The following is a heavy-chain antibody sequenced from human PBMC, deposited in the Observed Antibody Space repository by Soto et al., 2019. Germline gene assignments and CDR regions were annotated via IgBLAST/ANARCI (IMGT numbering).Heavy chain of an antibody. Sequence: GASVKVSCKASGGTFSSYAISWVRQAPGQGLEWMGGIIPIFGTANYAQKFQGRVTITADESTSTAYMELSSLRSEDTAVHYCARAGNALSRAGYYYYYGMDVWGQGTTVTVSS. V-gene: IGHV1-69*13. D-gene: IGHD3-10*01. CDR3: ARAGNALSRAGYYYYYGMDV. CDR2: IIPIFGTA. CDR1: GGTFSSYA. J-gene: IGHJ6*02.